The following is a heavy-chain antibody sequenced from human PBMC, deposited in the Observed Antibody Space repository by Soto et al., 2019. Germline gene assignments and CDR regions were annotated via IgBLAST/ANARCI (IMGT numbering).Heavy chain of an antibody. D-gene: IGHD3-10*01. V-gene: IGHV5-51*01. Sequence: PGESLKISCKGSGYSFTTYWTVWVRQMPGKGLEWMGTIYPGDSDARYNPSFQGQVSISADKSTNTAYLQWNSLQASDTAIYYCARQRTARGYYYQAMDVWGQGTTVTVSS. CDR3: ARQRTARGYYYQAMDV. CDR2: IYPGDSDA. J-gene: IGHJ6*02. CDR1: GYSFTTYW.